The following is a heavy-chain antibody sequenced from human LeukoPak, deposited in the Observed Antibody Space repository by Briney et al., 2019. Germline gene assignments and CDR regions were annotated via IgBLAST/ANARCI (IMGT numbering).Heavy chain of an antibody. CDR1: GGSISTSDYN. Sequence: SETLSLTCTVSGGSISTSDYNWGCLRQPPGTGLEWIGSINYSGNTYYNPSLKSRVTISVDTSKNQFSLKLSSVTAADTAVYYCARTGMVGAADYWGQGTLVTVSS. CDR3: ARTGMVGAADY. J-gene: IGHJ4*02. V-gene: IGHV4-39*01. CDR2: INYSGNT. D-gene: IGHD2-15*01.